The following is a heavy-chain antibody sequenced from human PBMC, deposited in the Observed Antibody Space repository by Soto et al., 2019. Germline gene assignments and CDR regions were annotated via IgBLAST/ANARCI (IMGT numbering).Heavy chain of an antibody. Sequence: SETLSLTCAVYGGSFSGYYWSWIRQPPGKGLEWIGEINHSGSTNYNPSLKSRGTISVDTSKNQFSLKLSFVTAADAAVYDCARGRDYSYGYDYYYGIDVWGQGTQVTVYS. J-gene: IGHJ6*02. V-gene: IGHV4-34*01. CDR1: GGSFSGYY. CDR3: ARGRDYSYGYDYYYGIDV. CDR2: INHSGST. D-gene: IGHD5-18*01.